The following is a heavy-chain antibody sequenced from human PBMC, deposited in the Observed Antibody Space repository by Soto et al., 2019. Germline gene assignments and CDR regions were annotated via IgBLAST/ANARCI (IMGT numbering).Heavy chain of an antibody. V-gene: IGHV4-39*01. J-gene: IGHJ6*02. CDR2: IYYSVSS. Sequence: SETLSLTSTVSGGSISSSSYYWGWIRQPPGNALEWIGSIYYSVSSYYIPHLKSRVTISVDTSNNQSSLKLSSGTAADTAVYYCARHGLGMVRGVGYYYYGMDVWGQGTTVTVSS. D-gene: IGHD3-10*01. CDR1: GGSISSSSYY. CDR3: ARHGLGMVRGVGYYYYGMDV.